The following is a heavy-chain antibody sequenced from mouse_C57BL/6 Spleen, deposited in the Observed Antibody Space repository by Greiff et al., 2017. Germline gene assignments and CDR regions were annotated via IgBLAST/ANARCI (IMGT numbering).Heavy chain of an antibody. CDR1: GFTFSDYG. J-gene: IGHJ1*03. CDR2: ISSGSSTI. V-gene: IGHV5-17*01. Sequence: DVQLVESGGGLVTPGGSLKLSCAASGFTFSDYGMHWVRQAPEKGLEWVAYISSGSSTIYYADTVKGRFTISRDNAKNTLFLQMTSLRSEDTAMYYCARLGSSYWYFDVWGTVTTVTVSS. CDR3: ARLGSSYWYFDV. D-gene: IGHD1-1*01.